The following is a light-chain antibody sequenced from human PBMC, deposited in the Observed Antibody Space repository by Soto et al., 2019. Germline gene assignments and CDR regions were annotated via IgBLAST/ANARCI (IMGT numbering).Light chain of an antibody. CDR2: GAS. CDR3: QQYNNWPLT. Sequence: DIVMTDSPVTLSVSQGERATLSCRASQRVYSTLACYQPKPGQAPTLLTSGASARPSGIPARFSARGSGTEFTLTISSLQSEDFAVYSCQQYNNWPLTFVGGTKVDI. J-gene: IGKJ4*01. CDR1: QRVYST. V-gene: IGKV3-15*01.